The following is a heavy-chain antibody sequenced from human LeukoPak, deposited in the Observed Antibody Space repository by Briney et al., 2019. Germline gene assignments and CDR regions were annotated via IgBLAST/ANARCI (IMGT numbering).Heavy chain of an antibody. CDR2: ISGSGSST. Sequence: GGSLRLSCAASGFTFSSYAMSWVRQAPGKGLEWVSAISGSGSSTYYADSVKGRFTISRDNSKNTLYLQMNSLRAEDTAVYYCASEPTVTYKESPFDYWGQGTLVTVSS. V-gene: IGHV3-23*01. CDR3: ASEPTVTYKESPFDY. D-gene: IGHD4-17*01. J-gene: IGHJ4*02. CDR1: GFTFSSYA.